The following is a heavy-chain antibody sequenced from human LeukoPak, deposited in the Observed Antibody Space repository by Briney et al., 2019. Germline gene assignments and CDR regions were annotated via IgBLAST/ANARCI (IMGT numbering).Heavy chain of an antibody. CDR3: ARVFRGAVTSNWFGP. J-gene: IGHJ5*02. D-gene: IGHD3-3*01. CDR2: ISDSGST. Sequence: SETLSLTCSVSGASMNGHYWTWLRLSPGKGLEWIGYISDSGSTSYNPSLRSRVIMALEASKTEFSLRLNSVTVADTAVYYCARVFRGAVTSNWFGPWGQGTLVTVSS. V-gene: IGHV4-59*11. CDR1: GASMNGHY.